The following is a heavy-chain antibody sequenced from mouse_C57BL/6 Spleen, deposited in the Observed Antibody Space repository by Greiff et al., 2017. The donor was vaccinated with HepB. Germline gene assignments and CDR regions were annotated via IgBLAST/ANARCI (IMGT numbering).Heavy chain of an antibody. CDR3: ARVAGGGYYVGDY. V-gene: IGHV1-22*01. J-gene: IGHJ2*01. D-gene: IGHD2-3*01. CDR2: INPNNGGT. CDR1: GYTFTDYN. Sequence: VQLQQSGPELVKPGASVKMSCKASGYTFTDYNMHWVQQSHGKSLEWIGYINPNNGGTSYNQKFKGTATLTVNKSSSTAYRELRSLTSEDAAGYYCARVAGGGYYVGDYWGQGTTLTVSS.